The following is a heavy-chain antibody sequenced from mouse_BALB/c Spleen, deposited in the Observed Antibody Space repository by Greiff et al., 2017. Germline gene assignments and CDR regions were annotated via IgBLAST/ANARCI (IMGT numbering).Heavy chain of an antibody. D-gene: IGHD3-3*01. CDR3: ARAVPWFAY. Sequence: EVQVVESGPGLVKPSQSLSLTCSVTGYSITSGYYWNWIRQFPGNKLEWMGYISYDGSNNYNPSLKNRISITRDTSKNQFFLKLNSVTTEDTATYYCARAVPWFAYWGQGTLVTVSA. CDR1: GYSITSGYY. CDR2: ISYDGSN. V-gene: IGHV3-6*02. J-gene: IGHJ3*01.